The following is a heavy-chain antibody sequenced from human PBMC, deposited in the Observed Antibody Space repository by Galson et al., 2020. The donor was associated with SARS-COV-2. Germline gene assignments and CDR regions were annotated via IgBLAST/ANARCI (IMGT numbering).Heavy chain of an antibody. V-gene: IGHV3-20*04. CDR1: GFTVDDFG. J-gene: IGHJ3*01. CDR2: INWMGRRT. CDR3: TRLRGNEFDTAVGDFDV. D-gene: IGHD5-18*01. Sequence: GGSLRLSWAASGFTVDDFGMSWVSQLPRRVLGWDGGINWMGRRTGHADSGQGRCSISRDNARNSMYLQLNSLRVEDTALYYCTRLRGNEFDTAVGDFDVWGQGTMVTVSS.